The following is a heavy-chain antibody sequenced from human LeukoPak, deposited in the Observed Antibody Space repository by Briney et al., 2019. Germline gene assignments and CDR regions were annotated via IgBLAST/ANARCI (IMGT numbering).Heavy chain of an antibody. V-gene: IGHV4-61*02. J-gene: IGHJ4*02. CDR3: ARARPGGGADY. CDR2: IYTSGST. CDR1: GGSISSGDYY. D-gene: IGHD2-8*02. Sequence: SETLSLTCTVSGGSISSGDYYWSWIRQPAGKGLEWIGRIYTSGSTNYNPSLKSRVTISVDTSKNQFSLKLSSVTAADTAVYYCARARPGGGADYWGQGTLVTVSS.